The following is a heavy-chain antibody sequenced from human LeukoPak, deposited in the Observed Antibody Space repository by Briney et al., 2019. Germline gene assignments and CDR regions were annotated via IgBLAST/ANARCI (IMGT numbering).Heavy chain of an antibody. CDR1: GGSISSSSYY. CDR2: IYYSGST. V-gene: IGHV4-39*01. D-gene: IGHD5-24*01. Sequence: SETLSLTCTVSGGSISSSSYYWGWIRQPPGKGLEWIGSIYYSGSTCYNPSLKSRVTISVDTSKNQFSLKLSSMTAADTAVYYCASYKDYYYYYMDVWGKGTTVTVSS. J-gene: IGHJ6*03. CDR3: ASYKDYYYYYMDV.